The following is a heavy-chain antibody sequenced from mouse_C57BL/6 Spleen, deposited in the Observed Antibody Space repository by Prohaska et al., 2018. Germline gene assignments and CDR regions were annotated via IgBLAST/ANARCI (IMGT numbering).Heavy chain of an antibody. CDR2: IYPGDGDT. CDR3: ARRVSNYDAMDY. D-gene: IGHD2-5*01. J-gene: IGHJ4*01. V-gene: IGHV1-82*01. CDR1: GYAFSSSW. Sequence: QVQLQQSRPELVKPGASVKISCKASGYAFSSSWMNWVKQRPGKGLEWIGRIYPGDGDTNYNGKFKGKATLTADKSSSTAYMQLSSLTSEDSAVYFCARRVSNYDAMDYWGQGTSVTVSS.